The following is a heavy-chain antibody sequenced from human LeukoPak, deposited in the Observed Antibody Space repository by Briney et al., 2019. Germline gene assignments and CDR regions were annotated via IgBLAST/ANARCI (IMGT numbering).Heavy chain of an antibody. V-gene: IGHV1-2*02. CDR3: ARGRDTAMVTGDAIDI. CDR2: INPNSGGT. J-gene: IGHJ3*02. D-gene: IGHD5-18*01. Sequence: ASVKVSCKASGYTFTGYYMHWVPQAPGQGLEWMGWINPNSGGTNYAQKFQGRVTMTRDTSISTAYMELSRLKSDDTAVYYCARGRDTAMVTGDAIDIWGHGQVVTVSS. CDR1: GYTFTGYY.